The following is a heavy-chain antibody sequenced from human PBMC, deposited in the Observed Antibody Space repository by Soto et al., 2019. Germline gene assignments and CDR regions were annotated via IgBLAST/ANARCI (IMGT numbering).Heavy chain of an antibody. CDR3: ARGGTTVVTPVWYFDL. D-gene: IGHD4-17*01. CDR2: IYPGDSDT. Sequence: GESLKISCKGSGYSFTSHWIAWVRQMPGKGLEWMGIIYPGDSDTRYGPSFQGQVTISADKSISTAYLQWSSLKASDTAMYYCARGGTTVVTPVWYFDLWGRGTLVTVSS. V-gene: IGHV5-51*01. CDR1: GYSFTSHW. J-gene: IGHJ2*01.